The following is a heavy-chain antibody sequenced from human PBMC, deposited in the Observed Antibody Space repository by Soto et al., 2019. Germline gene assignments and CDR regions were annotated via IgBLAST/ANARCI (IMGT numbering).Heavy chain of an antibody. CDR2: IYYSGST. V-gene: IGHV4-31*03. Sequence: SETLSLTCTVSGGSISSGVYYWSWIRHHPGKGLEWIGYIYYSGSTYYNPSLKSRVTISVDTSKNQFSLKLSSVTAADTAVYYCARAKYCSSTSCPPGFYYGMDVWGQGTTVTVSS. J-gene: IGHJ6*02. CDR3: ARAKYCSSTSCPPGFYYGMDV. CDR1: GGSISSGVYY. D-gene: IGHD2-2*01.